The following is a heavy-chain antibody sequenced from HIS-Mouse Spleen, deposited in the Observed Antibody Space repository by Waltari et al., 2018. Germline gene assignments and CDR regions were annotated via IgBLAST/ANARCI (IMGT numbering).Heavy chain of an antibody. J-gene: IGHJ4*02. Sequence: QVQLVQSGAEVKKPGASVKVSCKASGYTFTSYDINWVRQATGKGLEWMVWMNPNRGNTGYAQKCQGRVTMTRNTSISTAYMELSSLRSEDTAVYYCAARFGESHFDYWGQGTLVTVSS. CDR1: GYTFTSYD. D-gene: IGHD3-10*01. CDR2: MNPNRGNT. V-gene: IGHV1-8*01. CDR3: AARFGESHFDY.